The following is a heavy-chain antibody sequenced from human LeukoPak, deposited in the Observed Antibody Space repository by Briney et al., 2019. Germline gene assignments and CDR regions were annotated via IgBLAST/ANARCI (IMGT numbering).Heavy chain of an antibody. V-gene: IGHV4-59*11. CDR2: ISYSGSA. CDR1: GGCISRHF. D-gene: IGHD3-10*01. Sequence: SETLSLTCTVSGGCISRHFWSWIRQPPGKGLEWIGYISYSGSADYNPSLKSRVTISVDTSKNQFSLKLSSVTAADTAVYHCARSEAPLVRGVIMVNWFDPWGQGTLVTVSS. J-gene: IGHJ5*02. CDR3: ARSEAPLVRGVIMVNWFDP.